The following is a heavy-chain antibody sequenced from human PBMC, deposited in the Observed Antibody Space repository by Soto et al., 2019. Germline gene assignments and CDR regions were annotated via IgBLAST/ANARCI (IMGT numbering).Heavy chain of an antibody. V-gene: IGHV1-69*01. CDR3: AQDSSGYYLRSHYYYGMDV. D-gene: IGHD3-22*01. J-gene: IGHJ6*02. Sequence: QVQLVQSGAEVKKPGSSVKVSCKASGGTFSSYAISWVRQDPGQGLEWMGGIIPIFGTANYAQKFQGRVTITADESTSTAYMELSSLRSEDTAVYYCAQDSSGYYLRSHYYYGMDVWGQGTTVTVSS. CDR2: IIPIFGTA. CDR1: GGTFSSYA.